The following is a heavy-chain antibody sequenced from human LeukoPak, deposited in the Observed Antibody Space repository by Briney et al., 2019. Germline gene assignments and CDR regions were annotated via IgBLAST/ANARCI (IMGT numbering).Heavy chain of an antibody. CDR3: AGPLVGATTPNYYYMDV. D-gene: IGHD1-26*01. CDR1: GGTFSSYA. Sequence: ASVKVSCKASGGTFSSYAISWVRQAPGQGLEWMGGIIPIFGTANYAQKFQGRVTITTDESTSTAYMELSRLRSEDTDVYYCAGPLVGATTPNYYYMDVWGKGTTVTVSS. CDR2: IIPIFGTA. V-gene: IGHV1-69*05. J-gene: IGHJ6*03.